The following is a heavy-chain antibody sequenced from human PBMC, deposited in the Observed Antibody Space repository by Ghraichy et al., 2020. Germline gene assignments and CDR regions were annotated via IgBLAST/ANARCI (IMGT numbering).Heavy chain of an antibody. CDR1: GFTFSSYA. CDR3: AKVTMTMIVVVNDDAFDI. D-gene: IGHD3-22*01. J-gene: IGHJ3*02. V-gene: IGHV3-23*01. Sequence: GGSLRLSCAASGFTFSSYAMSWVRQAPGKGLEWVSAISGSGGSTYYADSVKGRFTISRDNSKNTLYLQMNSLRAEDTAVYYCAKVTMTMIVVVNDDAFDIWGQGTMVTVSS. CDR2: ISGSGGST.